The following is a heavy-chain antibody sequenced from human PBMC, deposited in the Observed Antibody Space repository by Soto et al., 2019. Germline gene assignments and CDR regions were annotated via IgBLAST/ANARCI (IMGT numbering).Heavy chain of an antibody. CDR2: ISNDGNNK. CDR1: GFTFRSYG. Sequence: PGGSLRLSCATSGFTFRSYGMHWVRQAPGKGLEWLAVISNDGNNKFFADSVKGRLTLSRDNARNTLYLQINSLRAEDTAVYFCGKDNLDCSGGDRTFSYYYGMDLWGQGTTVTVSS. CDR3: GKDNLDCSGGDRTFSYYYGMDL. D-gene: IGHD2-15*01. V-gene: IGHV3-30*18. J-gene: IGHJ6*02.